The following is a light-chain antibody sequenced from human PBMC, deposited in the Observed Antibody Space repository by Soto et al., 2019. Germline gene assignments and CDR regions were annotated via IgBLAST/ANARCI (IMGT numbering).Light chain of an antibody. CDR3: QERSNWPRT. J-gene: IGKJ2*01. Sequence: EIVLTQSPATLSLSPGERATLSCRASQSVSSYLAWYQQKPGQAPRLLIYDASNRATGIPARFSGSGSGTDFTLTISSLEPEDFAVYYGQERSNWPRTFGQGTKLEIE. CDR2: DAS. CDR1: QSVSSY. V-gene: IGKV3-11*01.